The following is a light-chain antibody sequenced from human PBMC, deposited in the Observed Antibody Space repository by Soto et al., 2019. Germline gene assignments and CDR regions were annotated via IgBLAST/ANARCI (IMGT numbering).Light chain of an antibody. CDR2: KAS. CDR3: QQTHTTPLT. V-gene: IGKV1-5*03. Sequence: DIQMTQSPSTLSGSVGGRVTITCRASQTISSWLAWYQQKPGKAPKLLIYKASTLKSGVPSRFSGSGSGTEFTLTISSLQPDDFATYYCQQTHTTPLTFGGGTKVDIK. CDR1: QTISSW. J-gene: IGKJ4*01.